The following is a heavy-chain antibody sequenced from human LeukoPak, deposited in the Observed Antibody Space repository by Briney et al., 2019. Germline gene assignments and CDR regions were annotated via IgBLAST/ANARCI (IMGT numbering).Heavy chain of an antibody. V-gene: IGHV1-2*02. Sequence: ASVKVSCKASGYTFTDYYIHWVRQAPGQGLEWMGWINPKSGGTNYAQKFQGRVTMTRDTSISTAYMELSRLRSDDTAVYYCAREDYYGSGSYYILFDYWGQGTLVTVSS. J-gene: IGHJ4*02. CDR3: AREDYYGSGSYYILFDY. CDR2: INPKSGGT. D-gene: IGHD3-10*01. CDR1: GYTFTDYY.